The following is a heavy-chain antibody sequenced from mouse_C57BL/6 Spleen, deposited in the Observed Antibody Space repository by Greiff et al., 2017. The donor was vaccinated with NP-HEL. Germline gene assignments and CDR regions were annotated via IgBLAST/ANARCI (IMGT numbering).Heavy chain of an antibody. V-gene: IGHV1-7*01. D-gene: IGHD2-4*01. CDR1: GYTFTSYW. J-gene: IGHJ4*01. Sequence: VQLQQSGAELAKPGASVKLSCKASGYTFTSYWMHWVKQRPGQGLEWIGYINPSSGYTKYNQKFKDKATLTADKSSSTAYMQLSSLTYEDSAVYDCARPEYDYADAMDYWGQGTSVTVSS. CDR3: ARPEYDYADAMDY. CDR2: INPSSGYT.